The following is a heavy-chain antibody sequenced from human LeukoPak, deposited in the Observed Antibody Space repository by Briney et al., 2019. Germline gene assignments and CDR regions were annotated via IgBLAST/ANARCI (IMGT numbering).Heavy chain of an antibody. V-gene: IGHV3-53*01. D-gene: IGHD1-7*01. CDR1: GFTASSNY. Sequence: GGSLRLSCAASGFTASSNYMSWVRQAPGKGLEWVSVIYSSDSTYYADSVKGRFTISRDNSKNTLYLQMNSLRAEDTAVYYCARGNWNYPSDYWGQGTLVTVSS. CDR3: ARGNWNYPSDY. CDR2: IYSSDST. J-gene: IGHJ4*02.